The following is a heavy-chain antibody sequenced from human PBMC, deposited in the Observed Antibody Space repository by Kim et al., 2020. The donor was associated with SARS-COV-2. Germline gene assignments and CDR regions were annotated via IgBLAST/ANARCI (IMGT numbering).Heavy chain of an antibody. D-gene: IGHD2-2*01. J-gene: IGHJ4*02. CDR3: VKKTAAEPRSFYYFDY. V-gene: IGHV3-64D*06. Sequence: SVKGRFTISRDNSKNTLYLQMSSLRAEDTAVYYCVKKTAAEPRSFYYFDYWGQGTLVTVSS.